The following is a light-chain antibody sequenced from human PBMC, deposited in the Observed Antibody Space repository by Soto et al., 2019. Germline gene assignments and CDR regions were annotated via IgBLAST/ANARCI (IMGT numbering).Light chain of an antibody. J-gene: IGLJ1*01. CDR3: SSYTSRMNYV. Sequence: QSVLTQPASVSGSPGQSITISCTGTSSDVGAYNYVSWYQQHPGKVPKLMIYDVSNRPSGVSNRFSGSKSGNTASLTISGLQADDYAEYYSSSYTSRMNYVSGIGTNLTDL. CDR1: SSDVGAYNY. V-gene: IGLV2-14*03. CDR2: DVS.